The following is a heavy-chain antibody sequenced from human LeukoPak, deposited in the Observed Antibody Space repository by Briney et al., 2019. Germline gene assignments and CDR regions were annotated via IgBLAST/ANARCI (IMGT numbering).Heavy chain of an antibody. V-gene: IGHV3-33*01. J-gene: IGHJ6*02. CDR3: ARGHETVAATGYYYYYGMDV. Sequence: GGSLRLSCAASGFTFSSYGMHWVRQAPGKGLEWVAVIWYDGSNKYYADSVKGRFTISRDNSKNTLYLQMNSLRAEDTAVYYCARGHETVAATGYYYYYGMDVWGQGTRSPSP. CDR1: GFTFSSYG. CDR2: IWYDGSNK. D-gene: IGHD2-15*01.